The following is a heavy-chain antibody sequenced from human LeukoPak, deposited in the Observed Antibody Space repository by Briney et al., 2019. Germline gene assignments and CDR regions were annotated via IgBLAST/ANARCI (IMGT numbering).Heavy chain of an antibody. Sequence: SETLSLTCTVSGGSITGYYWNWIRQPAGQGREWLGRVYSSGVGNYNPSLTSRVTMSVDTSKNQFSLKLTSLTAADTAVYYCAREEFLHEIDSSGYFVYWGQGTLVTVSS. D-gene: IGHD3-22*01. V-gene: IGHV4-4*07. CDR3: AREEFLHEIDSSGYFVY. J-gene: IGHJ4*02. CDR1: GGSITGYY. CDR2: VYSSGVG.